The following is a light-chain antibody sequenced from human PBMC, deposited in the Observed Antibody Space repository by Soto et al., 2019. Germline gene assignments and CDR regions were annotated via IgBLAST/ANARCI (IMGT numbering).Light chain of an antibody. J-gene: IGLJ1*01. CDR1: SSDVGGYNY. V-gene: IGLV2-14*03. CDR3: RSYTSSNTRV. Sequence: QSALTQPASVSGSPGQSITISCTGTSSDVGGYNYVSWYQQHPGKAPKLMIYDVTNRPSGVSNRFSGSKSGNTASLTISGLQADDEADYYCRSYTSSNTRVFGSGTQLTVL. CDR2: DVT.